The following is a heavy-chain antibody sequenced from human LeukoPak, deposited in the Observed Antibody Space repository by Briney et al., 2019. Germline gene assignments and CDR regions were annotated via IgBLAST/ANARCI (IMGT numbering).Heavy chain of an antibody. CDR2: IIPIFGTA. CDR1: GGTFSSYA. Sequence: SVKVSCKASGGTFSSYAISWVRQAPGQGLEWMGGIIPIFGTANYAQKFQGRVTMTEDTSTDTAYMELSSLRSEDTAVYYCATALVGALRAFDIWGQGTMVTVSS. D-gene: IGHD1-26*01. J-gene: IGHJ3*02. CDR3: ATALVGALRAFDI. V-gene: IGHV1-69*06.